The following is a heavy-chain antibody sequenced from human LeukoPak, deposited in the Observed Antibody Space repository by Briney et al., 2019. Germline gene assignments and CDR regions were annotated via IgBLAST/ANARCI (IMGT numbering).Heavy chain of an antibody. J-gene: IGHJ3*02. CDR2: ISGSGGST. CDR1: GFTFSSYA. CDR3: AKPGGNYLAFDI. Sequence: GGSLRLSCAASGFTFSSYAMSWVRQAPGKGLEWVSAISGSGGSTYYADSVKGRFTISRDNSKNTLYQQMNSLRAEDTAVYYCAKPGGNYLAFDIWGQGTMVTVSS. V-gene: IGHV3-23*01. D-gene: IGHD4-11*01.